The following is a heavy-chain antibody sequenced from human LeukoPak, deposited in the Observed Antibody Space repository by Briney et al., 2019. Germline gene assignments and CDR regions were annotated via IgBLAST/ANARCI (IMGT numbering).Heavy chain of an antibody. D-gene: IGHD6-19*01. CDR3: ARGAWYNSAYTALHYFDY. CDR2: MNPNNGNA. V-gene: IGHV1-8*01. CDR1: GYTFTSYD. Sequence: ASVKVSCKASGYTFTSYDINWVRQATGQGLEWMGWMNPNNGNAGYAQKFQDKVTMTRDTSISTAYMELSSLRTEDTAIYYCARGAWYNSAYTALHYFDYWGQGTLVTVSS. J-gene: IGHJ4*02.